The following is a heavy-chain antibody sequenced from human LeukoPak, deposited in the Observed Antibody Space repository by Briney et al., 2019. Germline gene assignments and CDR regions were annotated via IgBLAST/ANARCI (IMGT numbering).Heavy chain of an antibody. CDR1: GGTFSSYT. CDR2: IIPILGIA. CDR3: GRDPLAAADTREFDY. Sequence: ASVKVSCKGSGGTFSSYTISWVRQAPGQGLEWMGRIIPILGIANYAQKFQGRVTITADKSTSAAYMELSSLRSEETAVYYCGRDPLAAADTREFDYWGQGTLVTVSS. D-gene: IGHD6-13*01. J-gene: IGHJ4*02. V-gene: IGHV1-69*04.